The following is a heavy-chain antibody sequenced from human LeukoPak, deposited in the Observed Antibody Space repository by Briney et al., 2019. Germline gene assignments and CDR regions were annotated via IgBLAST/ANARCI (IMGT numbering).Heavy chain of an antibody. D-gene: IGHD2-2*01. CDR1: GFTFSSYA. Sequence: GGSLRLPCAASGFTFSSYAMSWVRQAPGKGLEWVSAISGSGGSTYYADSVKGRFTISRDNSKNTLYLQMNSLRAEDTAVYYCAKDSYALGAHWFDPWGQGTLVTVSS. J-gene: IGHJ5*02. V-gene: IGHV3-23*01. CDR2: ISGSGGST. CDR3: AKDSYALGAHWFDP.